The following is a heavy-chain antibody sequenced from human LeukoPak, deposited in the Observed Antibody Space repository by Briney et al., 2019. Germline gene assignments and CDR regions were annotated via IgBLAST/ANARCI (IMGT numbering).Heavy chain of an antibody. CDR3: ARAESDGYKSPAPHTGSDY. V-gene: IGHV3-23*01. CDR1: GLTFSSYA. D-gene: IGHD5-24*01. Sequence: QAGGSLRLSCAASGLTFSSYAMNWVRQAPGKGLEWVSAISGSGGNTYYADSVKGRFTISRDNAKNPLYLQMNSLRAEDTAVYYCARAESDGYKSPAPHTGSDYWGQGTLVTVSS. J-gene: IGHJ4*02. CDR2: ISGSGGNT.